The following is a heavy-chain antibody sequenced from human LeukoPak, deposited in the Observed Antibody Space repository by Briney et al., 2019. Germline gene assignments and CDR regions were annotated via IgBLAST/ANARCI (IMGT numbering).Heavy chain of an antibody. Sequence: GGSLRLSCAASGFTFSTYAMSWVRQAPGKGLEWVSSISNSGAYTYYANSVKGRFTISRDNSKNMLYLQMNSLRAEDTAVYYCAKRSHDYGDYVVDYWGQGTLVTVSS. D-gene: IGHD4-17*01. J-gene: IGHJ4*02. CDR3: AKRSHDYGDYVVDY. V-gene: IGHV3-23*01. CDR1: GFTFSTYA. CDR2: ISNSGAYT.